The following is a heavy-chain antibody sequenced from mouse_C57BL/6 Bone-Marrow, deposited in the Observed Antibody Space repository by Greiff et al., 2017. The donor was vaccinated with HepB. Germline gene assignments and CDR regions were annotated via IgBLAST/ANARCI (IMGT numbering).Heavy chain of an antibody. J-gene: IGHJ4*01. Sequence: EVKLMESGGGLVKPGGSLKLSCAASGFTFSDYGMHWVRQAPEKGLEWVAYISSGSSTIDYADTVKGRFTISRDNAKNTLFLQMTSLRSEDTAMYYCGGAPYYAMDYWGQGTAVTVSS. CDR1: GFTFSDYG. CDR2: ISSGSSTI. CDR3: GGAPYYAMDY. V-gene: IGHV5-17*01.